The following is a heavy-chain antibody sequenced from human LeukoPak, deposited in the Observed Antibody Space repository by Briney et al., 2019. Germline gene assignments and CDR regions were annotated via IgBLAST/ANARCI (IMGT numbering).Heavy chain of an antibody. D-gene: IGHD1-7*01. CDR1: GGSFSGYY. J-gene: IGHJ4*02. CDR3: ARGRGNYWSPFL. Sequence: SETLSLTCAVYGGSFSGYYWSWIRQPPGKGLEWIGEINHSGSTNYNPSLKSRVTISVDTSKNQFSLKLSSVTAADTAVYYCARGRGNYWSPFLWGQGTPVTVSS. V-gene: IGHV4-34*01. CDR2: INHSGST.